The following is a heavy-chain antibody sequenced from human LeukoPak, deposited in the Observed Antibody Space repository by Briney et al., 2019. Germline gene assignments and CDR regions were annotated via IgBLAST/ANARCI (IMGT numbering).Heavy chain of an antibody. Sequence: GGSLRLSCAASGFTFSSYSMNWVRQAPGKGLEWVASISSSSSYIYYADSVKGRFTISRDNAKNSLYLQMKSLRAEDTAVYYCARVRSERILLWGYMDVWGKGTTVTVSS. V-gene: IGHV3-21*01. D-gene: IGHD1-1*01. CDR3: ARVRSERILLWGYMDV. J-gene: IGHJ6*03. CDR2: ISSSSSYI. CDR1: GFTFSSYS.